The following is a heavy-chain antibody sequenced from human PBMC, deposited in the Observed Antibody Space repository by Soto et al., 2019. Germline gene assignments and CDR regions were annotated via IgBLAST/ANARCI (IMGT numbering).Heavy chain of an antibody. J-gene: IGHJ4*02. CDR2: MYYSGST. V-gene: IGHV4-31*03. CDR3: AREGVYHSSTGYRPHGY. D-gene: IGHD3-22*01. CDR1: GGSISSGGYH. Sequence: QVQLQESGPGLVEPSQTLSLTCTVSGGSISSGGYHWSWIRQHPGKGLEWIGYMYYSGSTSYNPSLESRVAFSMDTSKNQFSLKLSSVTAADTAVYYCAREGVYHSSTGYRPHGYWGQGTLVTVSS.